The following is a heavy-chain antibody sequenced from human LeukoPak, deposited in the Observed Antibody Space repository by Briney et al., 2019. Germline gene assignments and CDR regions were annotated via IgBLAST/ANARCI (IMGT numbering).Heavy chain of an antibody. J-gene: IGHJ5*02. Sequence: GGSLRLSCAASGFTFSSYWMSWVRQAPGKGLEWVANIKQDGSEKYYVDSVKGRFTISRDNAKNSLYLQMNSLRAEDTAVYYCAREGAAAGYNWFDPWGQGTLVTVSS. D-gene: IGHD6-13*01. CDR1: GFTFSSYW. CDR3: AREGAAAGYNWFDP. V-gene: IGHV3-7*01. CDR2: IKQDGSEK.